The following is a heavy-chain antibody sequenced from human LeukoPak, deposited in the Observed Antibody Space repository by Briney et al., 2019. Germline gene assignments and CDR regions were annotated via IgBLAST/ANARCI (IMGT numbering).Heavy chain of an antibody. CDR2: IYHSGST. J-gene: IGHJ5*02. V-gene: IGHV4-38-2*02. D-gene: IGHD4-17*01. CDR1: GYSISSGYY. Sequence: SETLSLTCAVSGYSISSGYYWGWIRQPPGKGLEWIGSIYHSGSTYYNPSLESRVTISVDTSKNQFSLKLSSVTAADTAVYYCARDDSDYGDYARFDPWGQGTLVTVSS. CDR3: ARDDSDYGDYARFDP.